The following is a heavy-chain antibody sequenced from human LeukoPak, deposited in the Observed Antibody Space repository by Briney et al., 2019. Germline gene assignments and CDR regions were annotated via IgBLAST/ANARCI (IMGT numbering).Heavy chain of an antibody. D-gene: IGHD3-10*01. CDR1: GFTFSNYG. CDR3: ARGRSITLLRGVAMSDGFDI. Sequence: GGSLRLSCAASGFTFSNYGMNWVRQAPGKGLEWVSFIDTSGRYVYHGDSVKGRFTISRDNAKNLLFLQMNGLRAEDTALYYCARGRSITLLRGVAMSDGFDIWGQGAMVAVSS. J-gene: IGHJ3*02. V-gene: IGHV3-21*06. CDR2: IDTSGRYV.